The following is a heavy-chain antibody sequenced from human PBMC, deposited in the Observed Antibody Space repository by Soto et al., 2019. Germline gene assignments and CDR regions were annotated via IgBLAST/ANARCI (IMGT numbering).Heavy chain of an antibody. CDR1: GGSISSYY. J-gene: IGHJ4*02. CDR3: ARAGGDHYYFDY. Sequence: QVQLQESGPGLVKPSETLSLTCTVSGGSISSYYWSWIRQPPGKGLEWIGYIYYSGSTNYNPSLKSRRTISVDTSKNQFSLKLSSVTAADTAVYYCARAGGDHYYFDYWGQGTLVTVSS. V-gene: IGHV4-59*01. CDR2: IYYSGST. D-gene: IGHD4-17*01.